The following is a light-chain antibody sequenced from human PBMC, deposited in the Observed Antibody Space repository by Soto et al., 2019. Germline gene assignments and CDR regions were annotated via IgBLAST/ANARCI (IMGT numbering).Light chain of an antibody. CDR2: VAS. J-gene: IGKJ4*01. V-gene: IGKV1-39*01. CDR1: ESISTY. CDR3: QQSYSLPLS. Sequence: DIQVTQSPSSLSASLGDRVTITCRASESISTYLNWYQQKPGKVPKLLIYVASTLQSGVPSKFSGSGSGTDFTLTISSLQLEDSATYYCQQSYSLPLSFAGGTKVEIK.